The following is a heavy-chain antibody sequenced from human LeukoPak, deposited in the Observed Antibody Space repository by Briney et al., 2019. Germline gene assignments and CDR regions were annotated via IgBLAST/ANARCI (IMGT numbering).Heavy chain of an antibody. Sequence: PSETLSLTCTVSGGSISSSSYYWGWIRQPPGKGREWIGSIYYSGSTYYNPSLKSRVTISVDTSKNQFSLKLSSVTAADTAVYYCARSGYSGLDYWGQGTLVTVSS. CDR3: ARSGYSGLDY. CDR2: IYYSGST. CDR1: GGSISSSSYY. J-gene: IGHJ4*02. V-gene: IGHV4-39*01. D-gene: IGHD5-12*01.